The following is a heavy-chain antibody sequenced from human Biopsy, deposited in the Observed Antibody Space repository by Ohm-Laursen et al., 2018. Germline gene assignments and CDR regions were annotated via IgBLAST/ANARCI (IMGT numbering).Heavy chain of an antibody. D-gene: IGHD2-15*01. CDR3: ALETTYCSGNRCYPDGMDV. CDR1: GDSISSYY. Sequence: GTLSLTCTVSGDSISSYYWSWIRQPPGKGLQWIGYVYYTGSTDYNPSLKSRVTISVDTSKNQLSLKLRSATAADTAVYYCALETTYCSGNRCYPDGMDVWGRGSPVTVPS. J-gene: IGHJ6*02. CDR2: VYYTGST. V-gene: IGHV4-59*08.